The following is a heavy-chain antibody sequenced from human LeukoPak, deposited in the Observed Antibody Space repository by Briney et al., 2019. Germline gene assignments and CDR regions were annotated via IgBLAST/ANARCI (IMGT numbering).Heavy chain of an antibody. D-gene: IGHD4-17*01. V-gene: IGHV3-33*01. Sequence: GGSLRLSCAASGFTFSSYGMHWVRQAPGKGLEWVAVIWYDGSNKYYADSVKGRFTISRDNSKNTLYLQMNSLRAEDTAAYYCARDFWGPHDYGDYGNYYYGMDVWGKGTTVTVSS. CDR3: ARDFWGPHDYGDYGNYYYGMDV. J-gene: IGHJ6*04. CDR1: GFTFSSYG. CDR2: IWYDGSNK.